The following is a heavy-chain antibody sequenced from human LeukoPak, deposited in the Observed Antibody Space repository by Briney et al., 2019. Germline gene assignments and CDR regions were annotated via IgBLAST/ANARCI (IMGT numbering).Heavy chain of an antibody. J-gene: IGHJ4*02. CDR3: ARDRITMVRGGTYYFDY. V-gene: IGHV1-3*01. CDR2: INVGNGKT. D-gene: IGHD3-10*01. Sequence: ASVKVSCKASGYTFTSYAMHWVRQAPGQRLEWMGWINVGNGKTKYSQKFQGRVTITRDTSASTAYMELSSLRSEDTAVYYCARDRITMVRGGTYYFDYWGQGTLVTVSS. CDR1: GYTFTSYA.